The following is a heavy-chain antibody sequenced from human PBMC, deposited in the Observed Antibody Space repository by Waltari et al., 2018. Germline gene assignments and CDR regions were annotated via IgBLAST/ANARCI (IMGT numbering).Heavy chain of an antibody. Sequence: EVQLVESGGGLVQPGGSLRLSCAASGFTFSPYWMNWLRQAPGKGLEWVANVQHDGTEKYYLDSVKGRFTISRDNAKSSLYLQMDSLRAEDTAIYYCARDGRGVNSQFNLFDLWGQGLQVTVSS. J-gene: IGHJ5*02. CDR2: VQHDGTEK. V-gene: IGHV3-7*01. CDR1: GFTFSPYW. D-gene: IGHD2-8*01. CDR3: ARDGRGVNSQFNLFDL.